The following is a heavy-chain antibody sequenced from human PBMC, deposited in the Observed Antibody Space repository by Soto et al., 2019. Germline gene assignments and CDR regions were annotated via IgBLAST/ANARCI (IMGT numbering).Heavy chain of an antibody. V-gene: IGHV4-4*07. D-gene: IGHD3-3*02. J-gene: IGHJ6*02. CDR2: VFSSGST. Sequence: PSETLSLTCSVPGGAISSYYWSWVRQPAGKGLEWIGRVFSSGSTNYNASLKSRVTMSIDTSKNEVSLTLRSVTAADTAVCYCARVAFSYFGMDVWGPGTTVTVSS. CDR1: GGAISSYY. CDR3: ARVAFSYFGMDV.